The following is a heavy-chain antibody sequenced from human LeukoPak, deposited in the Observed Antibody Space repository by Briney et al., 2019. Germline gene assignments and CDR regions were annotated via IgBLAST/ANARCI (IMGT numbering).Heavy chain of an antibody. CDR3: AKDRRMTMVTMAYY. J-gene: IGHJ4*02. V-gene: IGHV3-30*02. CDR1: GFVFSNYG. Sequence: GGSLRLSCAASGFVFSNYGMHWVRQAPGKGLEWVAFIRFDGTNTYYADSVKGRFTISRDNSKNTLYLQMSSLRAEDTAVYYCAKDRRMTMVTMAYYWGQGTLVTVSS. CDR2: IRFDGTNT. D-gene: IGHD4-17*01.